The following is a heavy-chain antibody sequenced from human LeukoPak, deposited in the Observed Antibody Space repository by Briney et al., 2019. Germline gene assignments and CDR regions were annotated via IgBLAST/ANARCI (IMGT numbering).Heavy chain of an antibody. CDR2: INHSGST. Sequence: SETLSLTCAVYGGPFSGYYWSWIRRPPGKGLEWLGEINHSGSTHYNPSLMSRVTISVDTSKNQFSLKLSAVTAADTAVYYCARDSSSPRGFDYWGQGTLVTVSS. J-gene: IGHJ4*02. CDR3: ARDSSSPRGFDY. V-gene: IGHV4-34*01. D-gene: IGHD2-21*01. CDR1: GGPFSGYY.